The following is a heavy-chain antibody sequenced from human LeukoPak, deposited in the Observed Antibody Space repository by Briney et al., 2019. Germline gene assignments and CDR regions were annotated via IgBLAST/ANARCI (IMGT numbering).Heavy chain of an antibody. J-gene: IGHJ4*02. V-gene: IGHV3-15*01. CDR2: IKSKTDGGTT. CDR1: GFTFSNAW. D-gene: IGHD3-22*01. Sequence: GGSLRLSCAASGFTFSNAWMSWVRQAPGKGLEWVGRIKSKTDGGTTAYAAPVKGRLTISRDDSKNTLYLQMNSLKTEDTAVYYCTTGATMIVVEEVDYWGQGTLVTVSS. CDR3: TTGATMIVVEEVDY.